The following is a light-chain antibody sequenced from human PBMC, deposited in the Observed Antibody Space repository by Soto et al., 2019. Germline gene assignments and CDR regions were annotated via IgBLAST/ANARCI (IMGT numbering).Light chain of an antibody. CDR2: AAS. Sequence: IQLTQSPSSLSASVGDRVTITCRASQGISSYLAWYQQKPGKAPKLLIHAASTLQSGVPSRFSGSGSGTDFTLSISTLQPEDFATYYCQQVNSSPFTFGQGTRLEIK. V-gene: IGKV1-9*01. CDR3: QQVNSSPFT. J-gene: IGKJ5*01. CDR1: QGISSY.